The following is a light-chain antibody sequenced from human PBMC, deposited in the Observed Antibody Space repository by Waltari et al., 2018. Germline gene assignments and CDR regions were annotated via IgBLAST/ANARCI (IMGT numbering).Light chain of an antibody. CDR1: KSVFNNS. CDR3: QQYGGSPRT. CDR2: RAS. J-gene: IGKJ1*01. V-gene: IGKV3-20*01. Sequence: VLTQSPGPLSLPLGERATLPCTTSKSVFNNSLAGYQQKPGQAPRLIMYRASTRATGVPERFSGRGSGTDFTLTISRLEPEDFAVYYCQQYGGSPRTFGQGTKVEIK.